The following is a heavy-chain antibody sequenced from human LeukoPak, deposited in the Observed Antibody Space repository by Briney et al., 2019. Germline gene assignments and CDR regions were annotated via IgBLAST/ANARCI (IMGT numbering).Heavy chain of an antibody. CDR3: AAQGLRFPDYYYYMDV. CDR1: GFTFSTYG. CDR2: IRYDGSNK. V-gene: IGHV3-30*02. D-gene: IGHD5-12*01. Sequence: GGSLRLSCAASGFTFSTYGMHWVRQAPGKGLEWVSFIRYDGSNKYYGDSVKGRFTISRDNSKNTLYLQMNSLRAEDTAVYYCAAQGLRFPDYYYYMDVWGKGTTVTVSS. J-gene: IGHJ6*03.